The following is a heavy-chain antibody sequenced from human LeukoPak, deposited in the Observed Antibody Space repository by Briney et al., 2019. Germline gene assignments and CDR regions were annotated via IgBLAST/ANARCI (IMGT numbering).Heavy chain of an antibody. J-gene: IGHJ4*02. D-gene: IGHD3-10*01. Sequence: GASVKASCKASGYTFTSYAMNWVRQAPGQGLEWMGWINANTGNPTYAQGFTGRFVFSLDTSVSTAYLQISSLKAEDTAVYYCARDIWFGESPYYFDYWGQGTLVTVSS. CDR2: INANTGNP. V-gene: IGHV7-4-1*02. CDR3: ARDIWFGESPYYFDY. CDR1: GYTFTSYA.